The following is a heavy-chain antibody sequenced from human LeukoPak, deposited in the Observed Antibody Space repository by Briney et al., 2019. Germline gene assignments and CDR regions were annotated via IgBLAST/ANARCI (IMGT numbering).Heavy chain of an antibody. D-gene: IGHD2-15*01. J-gene: IGHJ4*02. Sequence: PSETLSLTCAVYGGSFSGYYWSWIRQPPGKGLEWIGEINHSGSTNYNPSLKSRVTISVDTSKNQFSLKLSSVTAADTAVYYCGRAPSRVGLDYWGQGTLVTVSS. CDR2: INHSGST. CDR1: GGSFSGYY. V-gene: IGHV4-34*01. CDR3: GRAPSRVGLDY.